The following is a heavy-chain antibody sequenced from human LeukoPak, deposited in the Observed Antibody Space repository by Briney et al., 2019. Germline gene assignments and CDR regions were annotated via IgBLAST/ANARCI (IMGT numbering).Heavy chain of an antibody. Sequence: GGSLRLSCAASGFTFSSYAMHWVRQAPGKGLEWVAVISYDGSNKYSADSVKGRFTISRDNSKNTLYLQMNSLRAEDTAVYYCARDQDIVVVPAAYSSYYGMDVRGQGTTVTVSS. CDR3: ARDQDIVVVPAAYSSYYGMDV. V-gene: IGHV3-30-3*01. D-gene: IGHD2-2*01. CDR1: GFTFSSYA. J-gene: IGHJ6*02. CDR2: ISYDGSNK.